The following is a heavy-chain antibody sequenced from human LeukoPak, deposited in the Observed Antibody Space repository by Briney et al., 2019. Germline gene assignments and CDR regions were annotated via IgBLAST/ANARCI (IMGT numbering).Heavy chain of an antibody. J-gene: IGHJ4*02. CDR1: GFTFSSYE. D-gene: IGHD3-9*01. V-gene: IGHV3-48*03. CDR3: ARDPGGKYYDILTGFDY. Sequence: GGSLRLSCAASGFTFSSYEMNWIRQAPGKGLEWVSYISSSGSTIYYADSVKGRFTISRDNAKNSLYLQMNSLRAEDTAVYYCARDPGGKYYDILTGFDYWGQGTLVTVSS. CDR2: ISSSGSTI.